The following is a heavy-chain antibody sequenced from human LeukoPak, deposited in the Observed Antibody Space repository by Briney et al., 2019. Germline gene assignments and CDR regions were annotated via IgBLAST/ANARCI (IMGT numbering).Heavy chain of an antibody. V-gene: IGHV3-7*01. CDR2: IKQDGSEK. CDR3: ARGLLYSGYDSPDY. CDR1: GFTFSSYW. J-gene: IGHJ4*02. Sequence: GGSLRLSCAASGFTFSSYWMSWVRQAPGKGLEWVANIKQDGSEKYYVDSVKGRFTISRDNAKNSLYLQMNSLRAEDTAVYYCARGLLYSGYDSPDYWGQGTLVTVSS. D-gene: IGHD5-12*01.